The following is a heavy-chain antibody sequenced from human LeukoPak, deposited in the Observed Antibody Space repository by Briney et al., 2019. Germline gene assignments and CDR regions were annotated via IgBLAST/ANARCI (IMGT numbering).Heavy chain of an antibody. CDR3: AIESGYSYGYRSPFDY. Sequence: GGSPRLSSAASGFTFSDYYMSWIRQAPGKGLEWVSYISSSGSTINYAESVKGRFTISRDNAKNSLYLQMNSLRAEDTAVYYCAIESGYSYGYRSPFDYWGQGTLVTVSS. CDR2: ISSSGSTI. D-gene: IGHD5-18*01. CDR1: GFTFSDYY. J-gene: IGHJ4*02. V-gene: IGHV3-11*01.